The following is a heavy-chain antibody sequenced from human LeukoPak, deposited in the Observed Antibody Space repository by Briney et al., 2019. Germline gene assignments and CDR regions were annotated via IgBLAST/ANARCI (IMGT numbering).Heavy chain of an antibody. Sequence: GGSLRLSCAASGFTFSSYAMSWVRQAPGKELEWVSAISGSGGSTYYADSVKGRFTISRDNSKNTLYLQMNSLRAEDTAVYYCAKDLRAVAGTGTFGYWGQGTLVTVSS. CDR1: GFTFSSYA. J-gene: IGHJ4*02. CDR2: ISGSGGST. V-gene: IGHV3-23*01. D-gene: IGHD6-19*01. CDR3: AKDLRAVAGTGTFGY.